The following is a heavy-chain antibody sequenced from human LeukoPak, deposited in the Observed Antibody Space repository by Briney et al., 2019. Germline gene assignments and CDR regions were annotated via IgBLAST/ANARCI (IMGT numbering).Heavy chain of an antibody. Sequence: PGGSLRLSCAASGFTFRNAWLSWVRQAPGKGLEWVGRIKSKTNGGTTDFAAPMKGRFTISREDSKNTLYLQMNSLKTEDTAVYYCTLNYGSSGSLFDYWGQGTLVTVSS. J-gene: IGHJ4*02. CDR2: IKSKTNGGTT. V-gene: IGHV3-15*01. CDR3: TLNYGSSGSLFDY. D-gene: IGHD3-22*01. CDR1: GFTFRNAW.